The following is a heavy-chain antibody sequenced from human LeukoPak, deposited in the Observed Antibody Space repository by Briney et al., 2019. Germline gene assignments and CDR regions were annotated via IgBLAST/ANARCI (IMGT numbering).Heavy chain of an antibody. V-gene: IGHV3-48*03. D-gene: IGHD3-10*01. CDR3: ARDGYSGSGSLFDY. CDR1: GFSFSVYE. J-gene: IGHJ4*02. CDR2: ISSSGTIT. Sequence: GGSLRLSCAASGFSFSVYEMHWVRQAPGKGLEWISDISSSGTITYYADSVRGRFTISRDNSKNTLYLQMNSLRAEDTAVYYCARDGYSGSGSLFDYWGQGTLVTVSS.